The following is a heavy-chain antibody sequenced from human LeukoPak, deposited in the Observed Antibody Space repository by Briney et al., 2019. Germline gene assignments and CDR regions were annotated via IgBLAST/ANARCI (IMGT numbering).Heavy chain of an antibody. CDR3: TTDLGYGYYYGMDV. CDR1: GFTFSNAW. V-gene: IGHV3-15*01. CDR2: IKSKTDGGTT. Sequence: GGSLRLSCAASGFTFSNAWMSWVRQAPGKGLEWVGRIKSKTDGGTTDYAAPVKGRFTISRDDSKNTLYLQMNSLKTEDTAVYYSTTDLGYGYYYGMDVWGQGTTVTVSS. D-gene: IGHD5-18*01. J-gene: IGHJ6*02.